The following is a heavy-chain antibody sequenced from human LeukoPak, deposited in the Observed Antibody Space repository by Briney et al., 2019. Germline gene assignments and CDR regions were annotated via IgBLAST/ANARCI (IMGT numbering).Heavy chain of an antibody. J-gene: IGHJ4*02. V-gene: IGHV3-23*01. CDR3: ARDSLVTHGNAMSFDY. CDR1: GFTFSSYA. D-gene: IGHD4-23*01. CDR2: ISGSGGST. Sequence: GGSLRLSCAASGFTFSSYAMSWVRQAPGKGLEWVSAISGSGGSTYYADSVRGRFTISRDNSKNTLYLRMNSLRAEDTAVYYCARDSLVTHGNAMSFDYWGQGTLVTVSS.